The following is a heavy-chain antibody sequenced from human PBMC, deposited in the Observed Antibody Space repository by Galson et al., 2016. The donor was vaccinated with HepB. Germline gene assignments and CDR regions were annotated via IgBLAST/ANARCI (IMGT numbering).Heavy chain of an antibody. CDR2: IKEDGSEK. V-gene: IGHV3-7*01. CDR1: GFILTNYW. D-gene: IGHD4-23*01. J-gene: IGHJ2*01. Sequence: SLRLSCAVSGFILTNYWMTWVRQAPGKGLEWVAIIKEDGSEKYYVGSVEGRFTISRDNPKNSVYLQMTSLRAEDTALYYCARVFGADYGGIWYSDLWGRGTLLTLSS. CDR3: ARVFGADYGGIWYSDL.